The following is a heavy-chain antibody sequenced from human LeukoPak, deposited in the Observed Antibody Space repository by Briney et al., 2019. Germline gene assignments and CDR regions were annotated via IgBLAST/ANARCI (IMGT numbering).Heavy chain of an antibody. J-gene: IGHJ6*02. CDR2: IYYSGST. D-gene: IGHD6-13*01. CDR3: ACIAARSYYYGMDV. Sequence: SETLSLTCTVSGGSISSGDYYWSWIRQPPGKGLEWIGCIYYSGSTNYNPSLKSRVTISVDTSKNQFSLKLSSVTAADTAVYYCACIAARSYYYGMDVWGQGTTVTVSS. CDR1: GGSISSGDYY. V-gene: IGHV4-30-4*01.